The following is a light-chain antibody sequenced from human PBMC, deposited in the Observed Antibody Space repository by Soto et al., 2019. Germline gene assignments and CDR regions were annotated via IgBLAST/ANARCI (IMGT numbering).Light chain of an antibody. CDR2: GAS. V-gene: IGKV3-15*01. Sequence: EIVMTQSPATLYVSPGERATLSCRASHRVSSYLAWYQQKPGQAPRLLIYGASTRATGIPARFSGSGSGTEFTLTISSLQSDDLEVYYCQQYNNWPLTFSAVTKGEIK. CDR1: HRVSSY. J-gene: IGKJ4*01. CDR3: QQYNNWPLT.